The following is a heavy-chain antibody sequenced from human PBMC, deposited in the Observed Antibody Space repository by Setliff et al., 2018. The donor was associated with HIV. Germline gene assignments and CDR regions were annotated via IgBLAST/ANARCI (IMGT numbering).Heavy chain of an antibody. CDR3: ARGGAFCGRDSCSYLDY. CDR2: IYYSGSA. Sequence: PSETLSLTCSVSGDSISRSSFFWTWIRQNPGKGLEWIGYIYYSGSATYNPSHKSQASISVDTSTNEFSLKLSSVTAADTAVYYCARGGAFCGRDSCSYLDYWGKGIPVTVSS. D-gene: IGHD2-21*02. CDR1: GDSISRSSFF. V-gene: IGHV4-31*01. J-gene: IGHJ4*02.